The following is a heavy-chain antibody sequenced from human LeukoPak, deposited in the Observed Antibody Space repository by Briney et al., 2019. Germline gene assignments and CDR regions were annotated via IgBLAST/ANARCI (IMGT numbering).Heavy chain of an antibody. CDR1: GYTFTGYY. D-gene: IGHD3-16*01. CDR2: INTNTGNP. Sequence: ASVKVSCKASGYTFTGYYLHWVRQAPGQGLEWMGWINTNTGNPTYAQGFTGRFVFSLDTSVSTAYLQISSLKAEDTAVYYCARGEGAEDMDVWGKGTTVTVSS. J-gene: IGHJ6*03. V-gene: IGHV7-4-1*02. CDR3: ARGEGAEDMDV.